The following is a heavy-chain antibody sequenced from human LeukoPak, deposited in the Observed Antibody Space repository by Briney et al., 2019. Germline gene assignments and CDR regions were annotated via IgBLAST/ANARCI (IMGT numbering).Heavy chain of an antibody. CDR3: ARDPPPGSSGYYYFDY. Sequence: PGGSLRLSCAASGFTFSSYGMPWVRQAPGKGLEWVAVIWYDGSNKYYADSVKGRFTISRDNSKNTLYLQMNSLRAEDTAVYYCARDPPPGSSGYYYFDYWGQGTLVTVSS. V-gene: IGHV3-33*01. J-gene: IGHJ4*02. CDR1: GFTFSSYG. CDR2: IWYDGSNK. D-gene: IGHD3-22*01.